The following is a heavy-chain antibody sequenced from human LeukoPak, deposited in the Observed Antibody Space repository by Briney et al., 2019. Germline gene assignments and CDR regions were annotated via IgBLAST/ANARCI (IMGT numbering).Heavy chain of an antibody. CDR2: INHSGST. CDR1: GGSISSGGYY. J-gene: IGHJ4*02. D-gene: IGHD6-19*01. Sequence: PSETLSLTCTVSGGSISSGGYYWSWIRQPPGKGLEWIGEINHSGSTNYNPSLKSRVTLSVDTSKNQFSLKLSSVTAADTAVYYCASDTYYSSGWYVPWGQGTLVTVSS. V-gene: IGHV4-39*07. CDR3: ASDTYYSSGWYVP.